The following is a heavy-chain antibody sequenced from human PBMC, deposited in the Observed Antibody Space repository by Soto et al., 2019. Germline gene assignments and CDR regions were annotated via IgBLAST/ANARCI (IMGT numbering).Heavy chain of an antibody. CDR1: GFTFEDYA. CDR3: AKGFWSGDFITGDPNDAFDI. Sequence: AQLVESGGALVQPGRSLRLSCAASGFTFEDYAMHWVRQVPGKGLEWVSGISWPSGRLVYADSVKGRFTISRDNAKKSLYLEMSSLRTEDTALYYCAKGFWSGDFITGDPNDAFDIWGQGTMVTVSS. D-gene: IGHD3-3*01. J-gene: IGHJ3*02. CDR2: ISWPSGRL. V-gene: IGHV3-9*01.